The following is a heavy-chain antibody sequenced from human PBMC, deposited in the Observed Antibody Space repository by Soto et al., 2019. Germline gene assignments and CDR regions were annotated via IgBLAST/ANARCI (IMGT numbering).Heavy chain of an antibody. CDR1: GGTFSSDS. CDR2: IIPILGVA. V-gene: IGHV1-69*02. D-gene: IGHD2-2*01. Sequence: VKVSCKASGGTFSSDSISWVRQAPGQGLEWMGRIIPILGVADYAQKFRGRVTITADKSTSTAYLELSSLRSEDTAVYYCAKHVSHASSIHQWGRGTLVTVSS. J-gene: IGHJ4*02. CDR3: AKHVSHASSIHQ.